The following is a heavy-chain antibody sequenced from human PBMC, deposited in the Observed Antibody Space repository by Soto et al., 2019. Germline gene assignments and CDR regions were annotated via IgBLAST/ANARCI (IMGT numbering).Heavy chain of an antibody. CDR2: ITHRGST. D-gene: IGHD6-13*01. J-gene: IGHJ5*02. CDR3: ARGNKKLAREQQPLDP. Sequence: XETLPPFSPVSGASVSSYDRTWSRQPPEKGLEWIGEITHRGSTNYNPSLKSRVTMSVDTSKNQFSLKVTSVTAADTAVYFRARGNKKLAREQQPLDPWGQGTLVTVSS. CDR1: GASVSSYD. V-gene: IGHV4-34*01.